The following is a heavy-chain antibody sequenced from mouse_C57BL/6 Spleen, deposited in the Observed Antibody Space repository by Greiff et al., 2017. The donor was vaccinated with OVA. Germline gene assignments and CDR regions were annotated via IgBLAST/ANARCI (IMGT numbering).Heavy chain of an antibody. Sequence: EVKLLESGPGLVKPSQSLSLTCSVTGYSITSGYYWNWIRQFPGNKLEWMGYISYDGSNNYNPSLKIRITFTRDPSKNQFFLKLNSVTTEDTATDYCAREGYYDYYYYAMDYWGQGTSVTVSS. CDR3: AREGYYDYYYYAMDY. D-gene: IGHD2-4*01. V-gene: IGHV3-6*01. J-gene: IGHJ4*01. CDR1: GYSITSGYY. CDR2: ISYDGSN.